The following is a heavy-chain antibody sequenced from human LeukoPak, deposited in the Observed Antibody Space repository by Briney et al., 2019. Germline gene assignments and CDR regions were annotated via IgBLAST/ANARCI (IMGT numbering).Heavy chain of an antibody. Sequence: ASVKVSCEASGYTFTSYYMHWVRQAPGQGLEWMGIINPSGGSTSYAQKFQGRVTMTRDTSTSTVYMELSSLRSADTAVYYCARDNVVTTGPRYYYYGMDVWGQGTTVTVSS. CDR3: ARDNVVTTGPRYYYYGMDV. D-gene: IGHD4-11*01. J-gene: IGHJ6*02. CDR1: GYTFTSYY. CDR2: INPSGGST. V-gene: IGHV1-46*01.